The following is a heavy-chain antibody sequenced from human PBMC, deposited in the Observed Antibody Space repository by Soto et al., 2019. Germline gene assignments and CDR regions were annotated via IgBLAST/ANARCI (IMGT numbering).Heavy chain of an antibody. J-gene: IGHJ4*02. CDR2: IYPDDADT. CDR1: GYTFTNYW. V-gene: IGHV5-51*01. CDR3: ARSIYGTGGYYSDY. D-gene: IGHD3-10*01. Sequence: PGESLKISCNASGYTFTNYWIAWGRQMSGKGLEWVGVIYPDDADTTYGPTFQGQVTISADKSLNTAYLQWSSLEVSDTAMYFCARSIYGTGGYYSDYWGQGTPVTVSS.